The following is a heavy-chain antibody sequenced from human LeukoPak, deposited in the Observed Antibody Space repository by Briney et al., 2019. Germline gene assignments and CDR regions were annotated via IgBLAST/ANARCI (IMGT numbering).Heavy chain of an antibody. Sequence: PSETLSLTCTVSGGSISNGGYYWSWLRQHPGRGLEWIGYAYYSGSTFYNPSLKSRVTMSVGTSKNQFSLKLNSVTAADTAVYYCARAGDFWSGLNEIDYWGQGTLVTVSS. D-gene: IGHD3-3*01. CDR1: GGSISNGGYY. CDR2: AYYSGST. CDR3: ARAGDFWSGLNEIDY. V-gene: IGHV4-31*03. J-gene: IGHJ4*02.